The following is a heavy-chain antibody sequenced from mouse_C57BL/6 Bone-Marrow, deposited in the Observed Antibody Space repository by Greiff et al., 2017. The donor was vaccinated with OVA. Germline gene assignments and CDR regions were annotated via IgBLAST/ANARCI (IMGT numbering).Heavy chain of an antibody. CDR3: ASYDYDWDFDV. Sequence: QVQLQQSGAELARPGASVKLSCTASGYTFTSYGISWVKQRTGQGLEWIGEIYPRSGNTYYNEKFKGKATLTADKSSSTAYMELRSLTSEDSAVYFCASYDYDWDFDVWGTGTTVTVSA. V-gene: IGHV1-81*01. D-gene: IGHD2-4*01. CDR1: GYTFTSYG. CDR2: IYPRSGNT. J-gene: IGHJ1*03.